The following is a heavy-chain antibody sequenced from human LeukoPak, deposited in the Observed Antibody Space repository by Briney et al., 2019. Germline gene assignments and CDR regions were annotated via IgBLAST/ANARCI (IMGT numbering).Heavy chain of an antibody. CDR1: GYTFTSYG. CDR2: ISAYNGNT. D-gene: IGHD3-10*01. Sequence: ASVKVSCKASGYTFTSYGISWVRQAPGQGLEWMGWISAYNGNTNYAQKLQGRVTMTTDTSTSTAYMELRSLRSDDTAVYYCARASITMVRGVIGGNNPPFDYWGQGTLVTVSS. CDR3: ARASITMVRGVIGGNNPPFDY. J-gene: IGHJ4*02. V-gene: IGHV1-18*01.